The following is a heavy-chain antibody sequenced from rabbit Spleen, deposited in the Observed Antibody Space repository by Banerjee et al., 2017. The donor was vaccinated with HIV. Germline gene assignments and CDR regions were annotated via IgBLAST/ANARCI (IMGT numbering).Heavy chain of an antibody. D-gene: IGHD1-1*01. CDR1: GFSFSSGYD. CDR2: IDVGSRST. V-gene: IGHV1S45*01. CDR3: ARDLPTVVGWNLSL. Sequence: QEQLVESGGGLVKPGASLTLTCTASGFSFSSGYDMCWVRQAPGKGLEWIACIDVGSRSTYYASWAKGRFTISKTSSTTVTLQVTSLTAADTATYFCARDLPTVVGWNLSLWGPGTLVTVS. J-gene: IGHJ6*01.